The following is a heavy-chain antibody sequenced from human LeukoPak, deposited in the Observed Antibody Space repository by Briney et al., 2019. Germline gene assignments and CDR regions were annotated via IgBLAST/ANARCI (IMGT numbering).Heavy chain of an antibody. J-gene: IGHJ4*02. D-gene: IGHD3-10*01. CDR2: INPNSGGT. CDR3: ARDPRPILVRGLDY. V-gene: IGHV1-2*02. CDR1: GYTFTGYY. Sequence: GASVKVSCKTSGYTFTGYYIHWVRQAPGQGLEWVGWINPNSGGTNYAQKFQGRVTMTRDTPITTAYMELSRLRSDDTAVYYCARDPRPILVRGLDYWGQGTLVTVPS.